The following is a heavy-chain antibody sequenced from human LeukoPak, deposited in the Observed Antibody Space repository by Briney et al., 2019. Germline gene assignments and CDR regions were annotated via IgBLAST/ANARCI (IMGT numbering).Heavy chain of an antibody. CDR2: ISSSGSTI. CDR1: GFTFSDYY. Sequence: GGSLRLSCAASGFTFSDYYMSWIRQAPGKGLEWVSYISSSGSTIYYADSVKGRFTISRDNPKNSLYLQMNSLRAEDTAVYYCARARRGYSSSRYPGPWGQGTLVTVSS. V-gene: IGHV3-11*01. CDR3: ARARRGYSSSRYPGP. D-gene: IGHD6-13*01. J-gene: IGHJ5*02.